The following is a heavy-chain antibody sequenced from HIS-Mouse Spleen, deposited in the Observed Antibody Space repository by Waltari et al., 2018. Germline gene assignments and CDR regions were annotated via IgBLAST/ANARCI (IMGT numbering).Heavy chain of an antibody. Sequence: EVQLVESGGGLVQPGGSLRLSCAASGFTFSSYWMSWVRQGAGNGLEGVCNINQDGSEKDYVDSVKGRFTISRDNAKNSLYLQMNSLRAEDTAVYYGAREGDSGSYFDYWGQGTLVTVSS. CDR2: INQDGSEK. V-gene: IGHV3-7*01. CDR1: GFTFSSYW. J-gene: IGHJ4*02. D-gene: IGHD1-26*01. CDR3: AREGDSGSYFDY.